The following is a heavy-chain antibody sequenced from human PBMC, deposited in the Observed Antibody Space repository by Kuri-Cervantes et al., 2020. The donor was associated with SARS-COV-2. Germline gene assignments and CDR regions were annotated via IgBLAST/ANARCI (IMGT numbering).Heavy chain of an antibody. CDR2: IYYSGST. Sequence: ESLKISCTVSGGSISSSSYYWGWIRQPPGKGLEWIGSIYYSGSTYYNPSLKSRVTISVDTSKNQFSLKLSSVTAADTAVYYCARLGGYCSGGSCYYNWFDPWGQGTLVTVSS. D-gene: IGHD2-15*01. J-gene: IGHJ5*02. CDR1: GGSISSSSYY. CDR3: ARLGGYCSGGSCYYNWFDP. V-gene: IGHV4-39*01.